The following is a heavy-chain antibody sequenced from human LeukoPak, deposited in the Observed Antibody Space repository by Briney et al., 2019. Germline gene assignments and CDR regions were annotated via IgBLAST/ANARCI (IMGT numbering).Heavy chain of an antibody. CDR3: ARAPTVTTRVFAS. V-gene: IGHV4-59*08. CDR2: IYYIGST. J-gene: IGHJ5*01. CDR1: GGSISSYY. D-gene: IGHD4-17*01. Sequence: PSETLSLTCTVSGGSISSYYWNWIRQSPGKGLEWIGHIYYIGSTIYNPSLTSRVSMSVDRSRNQFSLKVTSVTAADTAVYYCARAPTVTTRVFASWGQGTLVTVSS.